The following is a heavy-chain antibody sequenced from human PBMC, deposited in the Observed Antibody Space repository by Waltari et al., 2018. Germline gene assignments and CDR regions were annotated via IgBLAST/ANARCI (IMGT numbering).Heavy chain of an antibody. D-gene: IGHD2-2*01. V-gene: IGHV1-3*01. Sequence: QVQLVQSGAEVKKPGASVKVSCKASGYTFTSYAMHWVRQAPGQRLEWMGWIKAGNVNTKYSQKFQGRVTITRDTYASTAYMELSSLRSEDTAVYYCARDAGTHIVVVPAARGLYGMDVWGQGTTVTVSS. CDR3: ARDAGTHIVVVPAARGLYGMDV. CDR2: IKAGNVNT. J-gene: IGHJ6*02. CDR1: GYTFTSYA.